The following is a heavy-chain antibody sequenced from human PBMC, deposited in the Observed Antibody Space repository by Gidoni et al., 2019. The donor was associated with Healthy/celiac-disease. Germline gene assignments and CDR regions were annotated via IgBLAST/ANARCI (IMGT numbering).Heavy chain of an antibody. CDR3: AKAPSSGYYGTYFDY. Sequence: EVQLLVSGGGLVQPGGSLRLSCAASGFTFSSDAMSWVRQAPGKGLEWVSAISGSGGSTYYADSVKGRFTISRDNSKNTLYLQMNSLRAEDTAVYYCAKAPSSGYYGTYFDYWGQGTLVTVSS. V-gene: IGHV3-23*01. D-gene: IGHD3-22*01. J-gene: IGHJ4*02. CDR1: GFTFSSDA. CDR2: ISGSGGST.